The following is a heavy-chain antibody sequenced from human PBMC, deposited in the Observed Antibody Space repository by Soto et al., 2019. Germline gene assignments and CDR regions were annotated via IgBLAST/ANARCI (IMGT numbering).Heavy chain of an antibody. Sequence: GGSLRLSCVPSGFTFNIYAMSWVRQAPGKGLEWVSGISGSGGNPDYSASVKDRFTISRDNFKNMLYLQVNSLRAEDTAVYYCAKDLARIASRGALELWGQGALVTVSS. V-gene: IGHV3-23*01. D-gene: IGHD6-13*01. CDR2: ISGSGGNP. CDR1: GFTFNIYA. J-gene: IGHJ4*02. CDR3: AKDLARIASRGALEL.